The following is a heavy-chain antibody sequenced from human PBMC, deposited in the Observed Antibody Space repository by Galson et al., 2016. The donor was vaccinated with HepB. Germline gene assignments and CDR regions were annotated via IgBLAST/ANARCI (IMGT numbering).Heavy chain of an antibody. V-gene: IGHV3-23*01. CDR3: ARGFRSNSFDY. CDR1: GFTFTNYA. CDR2: IGGRGDTI. Sequence: SLRLSCAASGFTFTNYAMSWVRQAPGKGLEWVSTIGGRGDTIYYADSVKGRFTISRDNSKNTLYLQMNSLRDEDTAIYYCARGFRSNSFDYWGQGTLVTVSS. J-gene: IGHJ4*02. D-gene: IGHD6-13*01.